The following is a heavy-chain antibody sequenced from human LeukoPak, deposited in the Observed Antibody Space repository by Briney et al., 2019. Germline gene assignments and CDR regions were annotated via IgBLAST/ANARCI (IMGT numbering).Heavy chain of an antibody. CDR1: GFTFSSYG. Sequence: PGRSLRLSCAASGFTFSSYGMHWVRQAPGKGLEWVAVIWYDGSNKYYADSVKGRFTISRDNSKNTLYLQMNSLRAEDTAVYYCARVLCSGGTCLDAFDIWGQGTMVTVSS. CDR2: IWYDGSNK. D-gene: IGHD2-15*01. CDR3: ARVLCSGGTCLDAFDI. J-gene: IGHJ3*02. V-gene: IGHV3-33*08.